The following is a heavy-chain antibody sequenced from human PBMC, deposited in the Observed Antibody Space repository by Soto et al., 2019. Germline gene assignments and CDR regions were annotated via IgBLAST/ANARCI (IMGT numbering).Heavy chain of an antibody. CDR2: VYHSGST. D-gene: IGHD4-17*01. V-gene: IGHV4-31*03. CDR3: ARDTGLAPTVSRY. J-gene: IGHJ4*03. Sequence: QVQLQESGPGLVKPSQTLSLTCSVAGDSIRGGGHYWTWIRQFPGKGLEWIGYVYHSGSTHYNPSLRRRLTISMDTSKEQFSVRLSQVTAADTALYYCARDTGLAPTVSRYWGHGTQVTVSS. CDR1: GDSIRGGGHY.